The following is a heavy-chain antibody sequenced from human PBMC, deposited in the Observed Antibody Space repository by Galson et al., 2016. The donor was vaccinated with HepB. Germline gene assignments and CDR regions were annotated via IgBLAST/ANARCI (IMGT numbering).Heavy chain of an antibody. CDR2: ISGSAGST. Sequence: SLRLSCAASGFTFSSYGMSWVRQAPGKGLEWVSAISGSAGSTSYADSVKGRFTISRDNSKNTLYMQMNSLKAEDTAVYYCAKEGGSTHYYYYGLDSWGRGTTVTVSS. J-gene: IGHJ6*04. CDR3: AKEGGSTHYYYYGLDS. CDR1: GFTFSSYG. D-gene: IGHD3-16*01. V-gene: IGHV3-23*01.